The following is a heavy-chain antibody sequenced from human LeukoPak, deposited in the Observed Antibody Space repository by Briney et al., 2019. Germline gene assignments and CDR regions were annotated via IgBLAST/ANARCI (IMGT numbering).Heavy chain of an antibody. J-gene: IGHJ4*02. CDR3: ARRYDSSAYAVDY. CDR1: GYSFTSYW. CDR2: IYPDDSDT. V-gene: IGHV5-51*01. D-gene: IGHD3-22*01. Sequence: GESLKISCKGSGYSFTSYWIGWVRQMPGKGLEWMGIIYPDDSDTRYSPSFHGQVTISADKSISTAYLQWSSLKASDTAMYYCARRYDSSAYAVDYWGQGTLVTVCS.